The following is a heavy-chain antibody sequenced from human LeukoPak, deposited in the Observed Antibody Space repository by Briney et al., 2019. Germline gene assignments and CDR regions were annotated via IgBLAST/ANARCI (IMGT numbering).Heavy chain of an antibody. Sequence: PGGSLRLSYAASGFTFSNAWMTWVRQAPGKGLEWVGRIKSKTDGGTTDYAAPVKGRITISRDDSKNTLYLQMNSLKTEDTAVYYCTTEGCTRTNCYSDYWGQGTLVTVSS. J-gene: IGHJ4*02. CDR1: GFTFSNAW. D-gene: IGHD2-2*01. CDR2: IKSKTDGGTT. CDR3: TTEGCTRTNCYSDY. V-gene: IGHV3-15*01.